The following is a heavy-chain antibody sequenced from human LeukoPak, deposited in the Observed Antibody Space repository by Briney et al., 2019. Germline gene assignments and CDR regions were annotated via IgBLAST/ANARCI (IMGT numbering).Heavy chain of an antibody. V-gene: IGHV3-23*01. CDR1: GLSNSLYG. CDR2: ISGSGSRT. D-gene: IGHD3-10*01. J-gene: IGHJ6*03. CDR3: AKFTMVRGVIKSPRYMDV. Sequence: GGSLRLSCAASGLSNSLYGMSWVRQAPGKGLEWVSAISGSGSRTYYADSVRGRFTISRDTSKNTLYLQMNSLRAEDTAVYYCAKFTMVRGVIKSPRYMDVWGKGTTVTISS.